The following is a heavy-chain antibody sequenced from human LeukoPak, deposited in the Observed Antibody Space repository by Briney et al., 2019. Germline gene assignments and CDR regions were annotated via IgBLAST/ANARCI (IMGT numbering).Heavy chain of an antibody. D-gene: IGHD1-1*01. CDR2: ISSSGTTK. J-gene: IGHJ4*02. V-gene: IGHV3-48*03. Sequence: GGSLRLSCAASGFTFSGYEMNWVRQAPGKGLEWVSYISSSGTTKYYADSVKGRFTISRDNAKNSLYLQMNSLRAEDTAVYYCAKATGKLDPFDYWGQGTLVTVSS. CDR3: AKATGKLDPFDY. CDR1: GFTFSGYE.